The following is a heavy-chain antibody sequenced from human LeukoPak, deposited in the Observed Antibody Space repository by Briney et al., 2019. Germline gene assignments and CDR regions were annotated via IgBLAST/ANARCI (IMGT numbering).Heavy chain of an antibody. Sequence: RGESLKISCKGSGYIFTNYWIAWVRQMPGKGLEWMGIIYPGDSDTRYSPSFQGQVTISADKSISTAYLQWSSLEASDTAMYYCARRGYYDSSGYYNFDYWGQGTLVTVSS. CDR3: ARRGYYDSSGYYNFDY. J-gene: IGHJ4*02. CDR2: IYPGDSDT. CDR1: GYIFTNYW. V-gene: IGHV5-51*01. D-gene: IGHD3-22*01.